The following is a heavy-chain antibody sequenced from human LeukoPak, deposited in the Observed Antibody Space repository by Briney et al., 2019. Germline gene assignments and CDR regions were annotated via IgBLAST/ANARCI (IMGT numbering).Heavy chain of an antibody. D-gene: IGHD3-3*01. CDR3: ARGPSAEYYDFWSGHRAYYYYYYMDV. Sequence: PSEALSLTCTVSGGSISSYYWSWIRQPPGKGLEWIGYIYYSGSTNYNPSLKGRVTISVDTSKNQFSLKLSSVTAADTAVYYCARGPSAEYYDFWSGHRAYYYYYYMDVWGKGTTVTVPS. CDR1: GGSISSYY. J-gene: IGHJ6*03. CDR2: IYYSGST. V-gene: IGHV4-59*01.